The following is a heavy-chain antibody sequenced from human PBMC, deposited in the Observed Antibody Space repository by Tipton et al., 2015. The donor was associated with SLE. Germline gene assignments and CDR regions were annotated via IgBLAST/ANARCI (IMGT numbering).Heavy chain of an antibody. J-gene: IGHJ4*02. V-gene: IGHV4-39*07. CDR3: ARERGSNSWYDY. CDR2: IYYSGST. D-gene: IGHD6-13*01. Sequence: TLSLTCTVSGGSISSSSYYWGWIRQPPGKGLEWIGSIYYSGSTYYNPSLKSRVTISVDTSKNQFSLKLSSVTAADTAVYYCARERGSNSWYDYWGQGTLVTVSS. CDR1: GGSISSSSYY.